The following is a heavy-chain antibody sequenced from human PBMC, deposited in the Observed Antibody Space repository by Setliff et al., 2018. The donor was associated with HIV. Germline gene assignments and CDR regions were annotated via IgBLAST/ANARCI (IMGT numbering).Heavy chain of an antibody. J-gene: IGHJ4*02. CDR1: GGSFSDYY. CDR3: ARHPRGTGRFDY. CDR2: INHSGST. V-gene: IGHV4-34*01. Sequence: SETLSLTCAVYGGSFSDYYWSWIRRPPGKGLEWIGEINHSGSTNYNPSLKSRVTISVDTSKNQFSLKVSSVTAADTAMYYCARHPRGTGRFDYWGQGTLVTVSS. D-gene: IGHD3-16*01.